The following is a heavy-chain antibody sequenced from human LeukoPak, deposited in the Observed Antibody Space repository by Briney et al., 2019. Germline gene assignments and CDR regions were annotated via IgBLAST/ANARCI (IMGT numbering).Heavy chain of an antibody. J-gene: IGHJ3*02. D-gene: IGHD3-16*01. CDR3: AKALTRWAFDI. Sequence: GGSLRLSCAASGFTFSSYDMSWVRQAPGKGLEWVSSISLSTNGKTYADSVKGRFTISTDSAKNTLYLQMDSLRAEDTAIYYCAKALTRWAFDIRGQGTMVTVSS. V-gene: IGHV3-23*01. CDR2: ISLSTNGK. CDR1: GFTFSSYD.